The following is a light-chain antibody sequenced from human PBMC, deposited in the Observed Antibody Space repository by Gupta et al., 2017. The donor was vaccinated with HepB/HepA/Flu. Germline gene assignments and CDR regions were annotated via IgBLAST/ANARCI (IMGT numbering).Light chain of an antibody. J-gene: IGLJ2*01. CDR2: SNN. V-gene: IGLV1-47*02. CDR1: SSNIGRNY. Sequence: QSVLTQPSSASGTPGQRVIIPCSGSSSNIGRNYVYWYQQLPGAAHKRFIYSNNQRPSGVTDRFACSKAGTYASPALRGLRPEDEAEDDCAEWDDRLSGVVFGGGTKMTVL. CDR3: AEWDDRLSGVV.